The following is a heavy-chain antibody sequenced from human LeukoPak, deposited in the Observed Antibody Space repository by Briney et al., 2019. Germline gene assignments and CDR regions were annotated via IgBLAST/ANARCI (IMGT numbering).Heavy chain of an antibody. Sequence: GGSLRLSCAASGFTVSSNYMSWVRQAPGKGLEWVSVIYSGGSTYYADSVKGRFTISRDNSKNTLYLQMNSLRAEDTAVYYCARIEQQDYGMDVWGQGTTVTVSS. J-gene: IGHJ6*02. D-gene: IGHD6-13*01. CDR3: ARIEQQDYGMDV. CDR1: GFTVSSNY. CDR2: IYSGGST. V-gene: IGHV3-53*01.